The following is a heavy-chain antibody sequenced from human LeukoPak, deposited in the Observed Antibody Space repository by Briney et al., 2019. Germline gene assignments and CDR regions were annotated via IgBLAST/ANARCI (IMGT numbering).Heavy chain of an antibody. J-gene: IGHJ4*02. CDR2: IRQDGDTK. D-gene: IGHD6-13*01. CDR3: ARSLPYGTTWYGRSDF. Sequence: GGSLRLSCAASGFPFNAYWMTWVRQAPGKGLEWMANIRQDGDTKYYVDSVKDRFTISRDNATNSLYLQMNSLRAEDTAIYYCARSLPYGTTWYGRSDFWGQGTLVTVSS. V-gene: IGHV3-7*03. CDR1: GFPFNAYW.